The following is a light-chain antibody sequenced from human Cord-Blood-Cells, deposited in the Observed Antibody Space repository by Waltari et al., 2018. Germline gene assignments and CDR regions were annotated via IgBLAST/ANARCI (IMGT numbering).Light chain of an antibody. CDR2: GAS. J-gene: IGKJ1*01. Sequence: DIALTQSPSPLSVSPVERATLSCRASQIGSSNLAWYQQQPGQAPRLLIYGASTRATGIPARFSGSGSGTEFTLTISSLQSEDFAVYYCQQYNNWPRTFGQGTKVEIK. V-gene: IGKV3-15*01. CDR1: QIGSSN. CDR3: QQYNNWPRT.